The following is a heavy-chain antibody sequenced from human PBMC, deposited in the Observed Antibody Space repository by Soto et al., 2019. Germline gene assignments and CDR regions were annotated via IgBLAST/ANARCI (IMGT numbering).Heavy chain of an antibody. CDR1: GFTFSSYW. CDR3: AKAGKATYYYYGMDV. CDR2: IDNDGSST. J-gene: IGHJ6*02. D-gene: IGHD5-12*01. Sequence: GGSLRLSCAASGFTFSSYWMHWVRQAPGKGLVWVSHIDNDGSSTTYADSVRGRFTISRDNAKNTLYLQMNSLRAEDTGVYYCAKAGKATYYYYGMDVWGQGTTVTVSS. V-gene: IGHV3-74*03.